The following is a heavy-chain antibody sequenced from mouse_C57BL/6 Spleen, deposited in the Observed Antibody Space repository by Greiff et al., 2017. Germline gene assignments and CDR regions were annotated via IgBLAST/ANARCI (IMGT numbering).Heavy chain of an antibody. CDR2: INPSNGGA. CDR3: ALSDYYAMDY. CDR1: GYTFTSYW. Sequence: QVHVKQPGTELVKPGASVKLSCKASGYTFTSYWMHWVKQRPGQGLEWIGNINPSNGGANYNEKFKSKATLTVDKSSSTAYMQLSSLTSEDSAVYYCALSDYYAMDYWGQGTSVTVAS. V-gene: IGHV1-53*01. D-gene: IGHD6-1*01. J-gene: IGHJ4*01.